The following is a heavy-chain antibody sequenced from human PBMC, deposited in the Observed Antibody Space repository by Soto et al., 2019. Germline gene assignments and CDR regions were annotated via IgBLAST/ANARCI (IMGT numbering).Heavy chain of an antibody. CDR2: ISGSGGGR. Sequence: EVQLLESGGGLVQPGGSLRLSCAASGFTFSSYAMSWVRQAPGKGLEWVSTISGSGGGRYYADSVKGRFTISRDNSKNTLDLQMNSLRAEDTAVYYCAKRNLVVRPPFDYWGQGTLVTVSS. D-gene: IGHD2-15*01. CDR3: AKRNLVVRPPFDY. V-gene: IGHV3-23*01. CDR1: GFTFSSYA. J-gene: IGHJ4*02.